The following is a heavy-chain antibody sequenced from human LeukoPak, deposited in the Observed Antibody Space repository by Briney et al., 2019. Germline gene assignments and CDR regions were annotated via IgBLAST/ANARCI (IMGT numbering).Heavy chain of an antibody. J-gene: IGHJ4*02. D-gene: IGHD4-17*01. CDR2: ISYDGSNK. CDR3: ATKTSYGDRYFDY. Sequence: PGGSLRLSCAASGFTFSNYAMHWVRQAPGKGLEWVAVISYDGSNKFYADSMKGRFTISRDNSKNTLFLQMNSLRAEDTAVYYCATKTSYGDRYFDYWGQGTLVTVSS. V-gene: IGHV3-30*04. CDR1: GFTFSNYA.